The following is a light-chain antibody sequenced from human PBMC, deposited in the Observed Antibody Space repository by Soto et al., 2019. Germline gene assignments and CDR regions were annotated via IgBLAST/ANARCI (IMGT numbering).Light chain of an antibody. Sequence: EIVLTQSPGTLSLSPGERATLSCRASQSVSSSYLAWYQQKPGQAPRLLIYGASSSATGIPDMFSGSGSGTDFTLTISRLEPEDFALYYCQQYGSSPLTFGGGTKVEIK. V-gene: IGKV3-20*01. J-gene: IGKJ4*01. CDR2: GAS. CDR3: QQYGSSPLT. CDR1: QSVSSSY.